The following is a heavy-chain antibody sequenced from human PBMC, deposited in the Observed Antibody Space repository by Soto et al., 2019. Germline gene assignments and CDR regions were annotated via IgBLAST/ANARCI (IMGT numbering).Heavy chain of an antibody. CDR1: GFTFSSYA. V-gene: IGHV3-23*01. CDR3: AKGPDRIAVAGTGWFDP. Sequence: GGSLRLSCAASGFTFSSYAMSWVRQAPGKGLEWVSAISGSGGSTYYADSVKGRFTISRDNSKNTLYLQMNSLRAEDTAVYYCAKGPDRIAVAGTGWFDPWGQGTLVTVSS. CDR2: ISGSGGST. D-gene: IGHD6-19*01. J-gene: IGHJ5*02.